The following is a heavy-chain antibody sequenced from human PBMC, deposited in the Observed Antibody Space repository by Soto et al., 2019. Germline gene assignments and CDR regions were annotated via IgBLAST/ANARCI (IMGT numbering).Heavy chain of an antibody. V-gene: IGHV1-2*02. CDR3: ARFGHAVDACDI. CDR2: INPNSGGT. Sequence: GASVKISCKASGYTFTGYYIHWVRQAPGQGLEWMGWINPNSGGTNYAQKFQGRVTMTRDTSISTAYMELSRLRSDDTAVYYCARFGHAVDACDIWCHGTMVNVS. J-gene: IGHJ3*02. CDR1: GYTFTGYY. D-gene: IGHD3-10*01.